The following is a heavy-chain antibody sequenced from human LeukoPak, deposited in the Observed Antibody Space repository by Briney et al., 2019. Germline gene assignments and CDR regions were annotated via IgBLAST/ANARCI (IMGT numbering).Heavy chain of an antibody. D-gene: IGHD6-6*01. V-gene: IGHV3-64*02. CDR3: ARGSSSSDY. CDR2: ISNNGRST. J-gene: IGHJ4*02. CDR1: GFTFSSFA. Sequence: GGSLRLSCAASGFTFSSFAIHWVRQAPGKGLEYVSAISNNGRSTYYADSVKGRFTISRDNSNNTVHLQMGSLRAEDMAVYYCARGSSSSDYWGQGTLVTVCS.